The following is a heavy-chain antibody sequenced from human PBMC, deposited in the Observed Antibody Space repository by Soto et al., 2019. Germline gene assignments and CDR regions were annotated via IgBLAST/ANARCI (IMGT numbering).Heavy chain of an antibody. Sequence: QVQLVQSGAEVKKPGASVKVSCKAYGYTFINYYIHWVRQAPGQGLEWMGVINPNGGSTVYSHKFQGRVTLTRDTSTSTVYVELSSLRSEDTAVYFCVRATAARQRDYSYHYYLHIWGKGTTVTVSS. D-gene: IGHD6-6*01. CDR3: VRATAARQRDYSYHYYLHI. V-gene: IGHV1-46*03. CDR2: INPNGGST. CDR1: GYTFINYY. J-gene: IGHJ6*03.